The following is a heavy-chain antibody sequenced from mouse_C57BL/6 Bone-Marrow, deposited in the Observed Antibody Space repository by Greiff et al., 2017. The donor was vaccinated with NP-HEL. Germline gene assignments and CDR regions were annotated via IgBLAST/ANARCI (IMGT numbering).Heavy chain of an antibody. D-gene: IGHD1-3*01. CDR2: FYPGSGSI. V-gene: IGHV1-62-2*01. CDR3: ARREDKTNPQAWFAY. CDR1: GYTFTEYT. J-gene: IGHJ3*01. Sequence: QVQLQQSGAELVKPGASVKLSCKASGYTFTEYTIHWVKQRSGQGLEWIGWFYPGSGSIKYNEKFKVKATLTADKSSSTVYMELSRMTSEDSAVYFCARREDKTNPQAWFAYWGQGTLVIVSA.